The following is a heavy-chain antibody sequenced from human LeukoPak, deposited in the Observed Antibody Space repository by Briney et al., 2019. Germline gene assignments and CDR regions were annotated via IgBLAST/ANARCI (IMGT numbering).Heavy chain of an antibody. CDR1: GFTVSSHY. CDR2: IFGGGGT. J-gene: IGHJ4*02. D-gene: IGHD3-10*01. V-gene: IGHV3-53*01. Sequence: GGSLRLSCAASGFTVSSHYMGWVRQPPGKGLEWVSIIFGGGGTYYAGSVRGRFTISRDNSQNTLFLQMNSLRAEDTAVYYCASWPGAWYGEDYWGQGTRVTVSS. CDR3: ASWPGAWYGEDY.